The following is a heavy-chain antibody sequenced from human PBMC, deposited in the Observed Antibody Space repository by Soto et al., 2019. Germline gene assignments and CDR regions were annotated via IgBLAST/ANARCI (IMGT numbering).Heavy chain of an antibody. CDR2: TYYRSKWYN. CDR1: GDSVSSNSAA. CDR3: ESDTGLCSSTSCLNYYYYYGMDV. D-gene: IGHD2-2*01. J-gene: IGHJ6*02. V-gene: IGHV6-1*01. Sequence: PSQTLSLTCAISGDSVSSNSAAWNWIRQSPSRGLEWLGRTYYRSKWYNDHAVSVKSRITINPDTSKNQFSLQLNSVTPEDTAVYYCESDTGLCSSTSCLNYYYYYGMDVWGQGTTDTVSS.